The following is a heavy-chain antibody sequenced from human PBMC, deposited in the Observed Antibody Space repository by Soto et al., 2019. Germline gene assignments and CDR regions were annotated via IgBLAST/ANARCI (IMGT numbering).Heavy chain of an antibody. CDR1: GFTFSDYY. J-gene: IGHJ6*03. D-gene: IGHD3-3*01. CDR3: ARVPARQGIHYDFWSGRPNYYYYMDV. V-gene: IGHV3-11*01. CDR2: ISSSGSTI. Sequence: GGSLRLSCAASGFTFSDYYMSWIRQAPGKGLEWVSYISSSGSTIYYADSVKGRFTISRDNAKNSLYLQMNSLRAEDTAVYYCARVPARQGIHYDFWSGRPNYYYYMDVWGKGTTVTVSS.